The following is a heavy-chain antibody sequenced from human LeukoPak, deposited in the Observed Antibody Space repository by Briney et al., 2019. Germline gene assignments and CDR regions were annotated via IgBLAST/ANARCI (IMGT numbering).Heavy chain of an antibody. CDR2: INPNSGGT. CDR1: GYTFTGYY. J-gene: IGHJ4*02. CDR3: ARAPNPDFFDD. D-gene: IGHD2-8*01. V-gene: IGHV1-2*04. Sequence: ASVKVSCKASGYTFTGYYMHWVRQAPGQGLEWMGWINPNSGGTNYAQKFQGWVTMTRDTSTSTAYMELSRLRSDDTAVYYCARAPNPDFFDDWGQGTLVTVSS.